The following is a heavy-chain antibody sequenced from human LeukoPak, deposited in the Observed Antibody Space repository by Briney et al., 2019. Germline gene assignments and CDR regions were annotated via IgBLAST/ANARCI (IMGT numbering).Heavy chain of an antibody. D-gene: IGHD3-10*01. CDR2: INSDGSST. CDR3: ARGGGVIIRGFDY. Sequence: GGSLRLSCVASGFTFSSYWMHWVRQAPGKGLVWVSRINSDGSSTSYADSVKGRFTISRGNAKNTLYLQMNSLRAEDTAVYYCARGGGVIIRGFDYWGQGTLVTVSS. CDR1: GFTFSSYW. J-gene: IGHJ4*02. V-gene: IGHV3-74*01.